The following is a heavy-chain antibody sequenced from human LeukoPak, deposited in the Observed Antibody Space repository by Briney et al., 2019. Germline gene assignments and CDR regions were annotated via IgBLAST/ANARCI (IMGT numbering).Heavy chain of an antibody. D-gene: IGHD3-10*01. CDR2: IYYSGST. J-gene: IGHJ4*02. CDR1: GGSISSYY. Sequence: SETLSLTCTVSGGSISSYYWSWIRQPPGKGLEWIGYIYYSGSTNYNPSLKSRVTISVDTSKNQFSLKLSSVTAADTAVYYCAREVGSPTTTPSGSWGQGTLVTVSS. CDR3: AREVGSPTTTPSGS. V-gene: IGHV4-59*01.